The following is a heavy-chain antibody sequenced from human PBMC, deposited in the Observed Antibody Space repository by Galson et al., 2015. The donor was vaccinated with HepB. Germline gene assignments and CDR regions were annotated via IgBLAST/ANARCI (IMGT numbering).Heavy chain of an antibody. CDR1: GFSLSNARMG. Sequence: PALVKPTQTLTLTCTVSGFSLSNARMGVSWIRQPPGKALEWLAHIFSNDEKSYSTSLKSRLTISKDTSKSQVVLTMTNMDPVDTATYYCARIPLTVVRGETRHNWFDPWGQGTLVTVSS. CDR3: ARIPLTVVRGETRHNWFDP. CDR2: IFSNDEK. D-gene: IGHD3-10*01. V-gene: IGHV2-26*01. J-gene: IGHJ5*02.